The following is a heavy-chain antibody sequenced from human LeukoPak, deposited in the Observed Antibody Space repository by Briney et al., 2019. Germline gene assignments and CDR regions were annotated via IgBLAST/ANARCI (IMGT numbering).Heavy chain of an antibody. Sequence: GGSLRLSCAASGFSVSSNYMSWVRQAPGKGLEWVSVLYSGGNTHYADPVNGRFTISRDNSKNTLYLQMNSLRAEDTAVYYCANLLEEAAIDAFDIWGQGTMVTVSS. CDR1: GFSVSSNY. CDR2: LYSGGNT. D-gene: IGHD1-1*01. CDR3: ANLLEEAAIDAFDI. J-gene: IGHJ3*02. V-gene: IGHV3-53*05.